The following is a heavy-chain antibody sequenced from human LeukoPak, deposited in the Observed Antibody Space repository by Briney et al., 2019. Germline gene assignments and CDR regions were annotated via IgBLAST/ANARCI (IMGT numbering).Heavy chain of an antibody. CDR3: ARGPNYYDSSGYYPAGY. CDR1: GFTFSSYG. V-gene: IGHV3-33*01. CDR2: IWYDGSNK. D-gene: IGHD3-22*01. J-gene: IGHJ4*02. Sequence: GGSLRLSCAASGFTFSSYGMHWVRQAPGEGLEWVAVIWYDGSNKYYADSVKGRFTISRDNSKNTLYLQMNSLRAEDTAVYYCARGPNYYDSSGYYPAGYWGQGTLVTVSS.